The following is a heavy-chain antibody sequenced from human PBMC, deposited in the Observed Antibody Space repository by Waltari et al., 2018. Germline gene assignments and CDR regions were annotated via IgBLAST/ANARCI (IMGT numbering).Heavy chain of an antibody. CDR2: LIPIFGTA. Sequence: QVQLVQSGAEVKKPGSSVKVSCKASGGTFSSYAISWVRQAPGQGLEWMGGLIPIFGTANYAQKFQGRVTITTDESTSTAYMELSSLRSEDTAVYYCARDYYDSSGYEKTLYNWFDPWGQGTLVTVSS. J-gene: IGHJ5*02. D-gene: IGHD3-22*01. CDR3: ARDYYDSSGYEKTLYNWFDP. V-gene: IGHV1-69*05. CDR1: GGTFSSYA.